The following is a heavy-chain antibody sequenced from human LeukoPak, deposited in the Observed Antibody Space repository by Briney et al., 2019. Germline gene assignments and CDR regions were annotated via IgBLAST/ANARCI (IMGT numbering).Heavy chain of an antibody. CDR3: TNTNYENFDY. CDR1: GGSMSHYY. CDR2: IYFSGST. V-gene: IGHV4-59*08. J-gene: IGHJ4*02. Sequence: PSETLSLTCAVSGGSMSHYYWSWIRQPPGEGLEWIGYIYFSGSTNYNPSLKSRVTISIDASKSQFSLKLSPVTAADTAVYYCTNTNYENFDYWGQGTLVTVSS. D-gene: IGHD4-11*01.